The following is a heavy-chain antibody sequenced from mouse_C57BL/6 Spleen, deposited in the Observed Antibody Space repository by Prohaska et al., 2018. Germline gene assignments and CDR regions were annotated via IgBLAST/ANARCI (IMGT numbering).Heavy chain of an antibody. J-gene: IGHJ4*01. Sequence: QLQQPGAELVMPGASVKLSCKASGYTFTSYWMHWVKQRPGQGLEWIGEIDPSDSYTNYNQKIKGKATLTVDKSSSTAYMQLSSLTSEDSAVYYCARPVVANYAMDYWGQGTSVTVSS. CDR3: ARPVVANYAMDY. CDR1: GYTFTSYW. D-gene: IGHD1-1*01. V-gene: IGHV1-69*01. CDR2: IDPSDSYT.